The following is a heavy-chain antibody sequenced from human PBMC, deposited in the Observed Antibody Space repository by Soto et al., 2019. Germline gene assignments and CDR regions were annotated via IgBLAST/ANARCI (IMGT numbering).Heavy chain of an antibody. V-gene: IGHV1-69*06. CDR3: VRAATRYFDY. Sequence: QVQLVQSGAEVRKPGSSVKVSCKSSGVTYNTFAVSWVRQAPGQGLEWMGGIIPVLGQAFYAQKFQGRVTITADKYTSTAYLELTSLRSEETAVYYCVRAATRYFDYWGQGTLGTVSS. CDR2: IIPVLGQA. CDR1: GVTYNTFA. J-gene: IGHJ4*02.